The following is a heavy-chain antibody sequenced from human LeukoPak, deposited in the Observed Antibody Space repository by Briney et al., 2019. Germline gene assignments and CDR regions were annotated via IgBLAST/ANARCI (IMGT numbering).Heavy chain of an antibody. CDR2: IDPRDSDT. CDR3: AKMSRDGYTLDY. V-gene: IGHV5-51*01. CDR1: GYSFSNYW. D-gene: IGHD5-24*01. J-gene: IGHJ4*02. Sequence: GESLKISCKGSGYSFSNYWIGWVRQMPGKGLEWMGIIDPRDSDTRYSPSLEGQVTISADKSISTAYLQWSSLTASDSAMFYCAKMSRDGYTLDYWGQGTLVTVSS.